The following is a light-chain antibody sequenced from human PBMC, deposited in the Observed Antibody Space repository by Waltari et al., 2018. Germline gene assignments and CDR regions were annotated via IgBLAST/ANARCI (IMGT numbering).Light chain of an antibody. V-gene: IGKV3-20*01. CDR2: GAS. CDR1: QSVSRT. Sequence: EIVLTQSPGTLSLSPGERVTLSCRASQSVSRTLAWYQQKPGQAPRLLMYGASNRATGIPDRFSGSGSGTDFSLTISRLGPEDFAVYYCQHYVRLPVTFGQGTKVEIK. CDR3: QHYVRLPVT. J-gene: IGKJ1*01.